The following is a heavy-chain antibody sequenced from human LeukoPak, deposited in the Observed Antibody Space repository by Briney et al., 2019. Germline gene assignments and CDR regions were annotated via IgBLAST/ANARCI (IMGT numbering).Heavy chain of an antibody. CDR3: ARHSMLSSTYFGVSDI. CDR2: IYYSGST. D-gene: IGHD6-13*01. V-gene: IGHV4-31*03. J-gene: IGHJ3*02. CDR1: GGSISSGGYY. Sequence: SQTLSLTCTVSGGSISSGGYYWSWIRQHPGKGLEWIGYIYYSGSTYYNPSLKSRVTISVDTSKNQFSLKLTSVTAADTAVYYCARHSMLSSTYFGVSDIWGQGTTVTVSS.